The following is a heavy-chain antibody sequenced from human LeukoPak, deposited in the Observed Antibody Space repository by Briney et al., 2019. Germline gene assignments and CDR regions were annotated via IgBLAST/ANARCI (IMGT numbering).Heavy chain of an antibody. CDR2: IIPIFGTA. Sequence: SVKVSCKASGGTFSSYAISWVRQAPGQGIEWMGGIIPIFGTANYAQKFQGRVTITADESTSTAYMELSSLRSEDTAVYYCARDPRTLNDYGGNSDYWGQGTLVTVSS. CDR3: ARDPRTLNDYGGNSDY. J-gene: IGHJ4*02. D-gene: IGHD4-23*01. CDR1: GGTFSSYA. V-gene: IGHV1-69*01.